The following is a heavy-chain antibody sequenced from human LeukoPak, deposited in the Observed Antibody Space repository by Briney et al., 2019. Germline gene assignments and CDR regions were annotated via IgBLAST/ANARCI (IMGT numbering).Heavy chain of an antibody. CDR1: GGLITTSIHY. D-gene: IGHD3-10*01. V-gene: IGHV4-39*01. CDR2: ILYNGLT. J-gene: IGHJ4*02. Sequence: KLSEPLSHTYSVSGGLITTSIHYWAWIRHPPGKSLEWIASILYNGLTFYNASLESRVTMSVDTSTHQFSLRLRSVSAAVTSVYYCARQPTVKRGAGASNFDYWGRGTLVTVSS. CDR3: ARQPTVKRGAGASNFDY.